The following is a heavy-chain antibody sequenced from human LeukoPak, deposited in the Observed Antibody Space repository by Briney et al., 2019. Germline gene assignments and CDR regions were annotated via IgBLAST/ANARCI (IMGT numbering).Heavy chain of an antibody. CDR1: GGSISNYY. V-gene: IGHV4-59*12. J-gene: IGHJ4*02. Sequence: SETLSLTCTVSGGSISNYYWAWIRQPPGKGLEWIAHIYYSGTTNYNPSPKSRVTISVDTSKNQFSLKLSSVTAADTAVYYCARSPREAPVDYYDSSGPLTTYYFDYWGQGTLVTVSS. D-gene: IGHD3-22*01. CDR2: IYYSGTT. CDR3: ARSPREAPVDYYDSSGPLTTYYFDY.